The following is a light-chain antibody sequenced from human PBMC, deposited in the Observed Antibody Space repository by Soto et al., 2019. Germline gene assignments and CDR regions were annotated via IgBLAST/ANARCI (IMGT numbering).Light chain of an antibody. CDR1: SSNIGAGYA. J-gene: IGLJ1*01. V-gene: IGLV1-40*01. CDR3: QSHDTSLSGFYV. Sequence: QSVLTQPPSVSGAPGQRVTISCTGSSSNIGAGYAVHWYQQLPGTGPKLLIYNNAIRPSGVPDRFSGSRSGTSASLAITGLQAEDEADYYCQSHDTSLSGFYVFGTGTKVTVL. CDR2: NNA.